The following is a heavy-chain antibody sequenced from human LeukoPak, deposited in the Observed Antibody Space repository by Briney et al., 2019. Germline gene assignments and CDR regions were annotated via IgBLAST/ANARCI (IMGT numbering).Heavy chain of an antibody. V-gene: IGHV3-64*01. Sequence: GGSLRLSCAASGFTFSSYAMHWVRQAPGKGLEYVSAISSNGGSTYYANSVKGRFTISRDNSKNTLYLQMGSLRAEDMAVYYCARGAGSGSYFAFRAFDIWGQGTMVTVSS. J-gene: IGHJ3*02. D-gene: IGHD1-26*01. CDR1: GFTFSSYA. CDR2: ISSNGGST. CDR3: ARGAGSGSYFAFRAFDI.